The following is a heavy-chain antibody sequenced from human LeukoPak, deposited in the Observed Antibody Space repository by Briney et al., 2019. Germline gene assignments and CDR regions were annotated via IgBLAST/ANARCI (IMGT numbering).Heavy chain of an antibody. D-gene: IGHD6-19*01. Sequence: GQSLQISSHGSRYSFTRYWIAWARPIPRKGLGWMGIHYLGDSDTRYSPSFQGQVTISADKSISTAYLQWSSLKASDTAMYYCARRGSGLPHYYDGMDVWGQGTTVTVSS. CDR1: RYSFTRYW. CDR3: ARRGSGLPHYYDGMDV. J-gene: IGHJ6*02. CDR2: HYLGDSDT. V-gene: IGHV5-51*01.